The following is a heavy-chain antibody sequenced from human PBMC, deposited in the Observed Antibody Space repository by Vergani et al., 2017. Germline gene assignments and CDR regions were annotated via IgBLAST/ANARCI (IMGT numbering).Heavy chain of an antibody. CDR3: ARVSRDGAARPYLDY. Sequence: EVQLVESGGGLVQPGGSLRLSCGASGFTFSSLEMNWVRQAPGKGLEWVSYINSGGETIFYADSVKGRFTISRDNAKNSLYLQMSSLRAEETAVYYCARVSRDGAARPYLDYWGQGTLVTVSS. D-gene: IGHD6-6*01. V-gene: IGHV3-48*03. J-gene: IGHJ4*02. CDR2: INSGGETI. CDR1: GFTFSSLE.